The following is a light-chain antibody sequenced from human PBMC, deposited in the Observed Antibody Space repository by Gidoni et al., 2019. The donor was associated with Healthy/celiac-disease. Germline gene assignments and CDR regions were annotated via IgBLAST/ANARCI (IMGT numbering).Light chain of an antibody. CDR2: KAS. V-gene: IGKV1-5*03. CDR3: QQCNSYS. J-gene: IGKJ1*01. CDR1: QSIPGW. Sequence: DIQMTQSPSTLSASVGDRVTITCRASQSIPGWLAWYQQKPGKAPKLLIYKASILESGVPSRFSGSGSGTEFTLTINSLQPDDFATYYCQQCNSYSFGQGTKVEIK.